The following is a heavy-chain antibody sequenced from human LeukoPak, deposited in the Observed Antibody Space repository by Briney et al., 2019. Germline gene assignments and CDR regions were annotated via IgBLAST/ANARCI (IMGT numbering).Heavy chain of an antibody. V-gene: IGHV3-21*01. CDR1: GFTFSSYS. J-gene: IGHJ5*02. CDR2: ISSSSSYI. CDR3: AREEWELLGGFDP. D-gene: IGHD1-26*01. Sequence: GLLRLSCAASGFTFSSYSMNWVRQAPGKGLEWVSSISSSSSYIYYADSVKGRFTISRDNAKNSLYLQMNSLRAEDTAVYYCAREEWELLGGFDPWGQGTLVTVSS.